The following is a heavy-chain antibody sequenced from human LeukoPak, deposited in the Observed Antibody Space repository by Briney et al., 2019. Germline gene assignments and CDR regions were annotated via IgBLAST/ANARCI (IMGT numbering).Heavy chain of an antibody. CDR2: ISYDGSNK. J-gene: IGHJ4*02. CDR1: GFTFSSYG. Sequence: GGSLRLSCAASGFTFSSYGMHWVRQAPGKGLEWVAVISYDGSNKYYADSVKGRFTISRDNSKNTLYLQMNSLRAEDTAVHYCAKRLSAHSSGWYVDYWGQGTLVTVSS. D-gene: IGHD6-19*01. V-gene: IGHV3-30*18. CDR3: AKRLSAHSSGWYVDY.